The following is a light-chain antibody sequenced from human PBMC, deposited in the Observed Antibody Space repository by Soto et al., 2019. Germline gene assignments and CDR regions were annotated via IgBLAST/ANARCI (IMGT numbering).Light chain of an antibody. CDR2: DAS. Sequence: EIVLTQSPGTLSLSPGERATLSCRASQSVTDSYLAWYQHKPDQAPRLLIYDASTRATAIPDRFSGGGSGTDFTLTISSLEPEDFAVYYCQQYGSSPYAFGQGTKLEI. J-gene: IGKJ2*01. CDR1: QSVTDSY. V-gene: IGKV3-20*01. CDR3: QQYGSSPYA.